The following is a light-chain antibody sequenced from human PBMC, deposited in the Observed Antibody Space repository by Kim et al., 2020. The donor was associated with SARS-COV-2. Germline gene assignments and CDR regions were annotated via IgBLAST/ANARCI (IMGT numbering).Light chain of an antibody. J-gene: IGLJ3*02. CDR1: KLGDKY. CDR3: QAWDSSTHV. V-gene: IGLV3-1*01. Sequence: SYELTQPPSVSVSPGQTASITCSGDKLGDKYACWYQQKPGQYPVLVIYQDSKRPSGIPERFSGSNSGNTATLTISGTQAMDEADYYCQAWDSSTHVFGGG. CDR2: QDS.